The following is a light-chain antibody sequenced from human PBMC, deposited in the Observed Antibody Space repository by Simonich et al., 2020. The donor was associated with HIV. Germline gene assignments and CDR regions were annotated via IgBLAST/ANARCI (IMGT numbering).Light chain of an antibody. CDR3: QQYYSTPLT. J-gene: IGKJ3*01. CDR2: CAS. Sequence: DIVMTQSPDSLAVSLGERATINCKSSQSVLYSSNNKNYLAWYQKKPGQPPKLLIYCASTRESGVPDRFSGSGSGTDFTLTISSLQAEDVAVYYCQQYYSTPLTFGPGTKVKI. CDR1: QSVLYSSNNKNY. V-gene: IGKV4-1*01.